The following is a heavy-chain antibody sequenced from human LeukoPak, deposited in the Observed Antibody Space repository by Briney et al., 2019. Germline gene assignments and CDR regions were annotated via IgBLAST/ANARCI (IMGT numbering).Heavy chain of an antibody. CDR3: ARDGDDYSNYGYGMDV. V-gene: IGHV3-30-3*01. CDR2: ISYDGSNK. Sequence: GRSLRLSCAASGFTFGSYAMHWVRQAPGKGLEWVAVISYDGSNKYYADSVKGRFTISRDNSKNTLYLQMNSLRAEDTAVYYCARDGDDYSNYGYGMDVWGQGTTVTVSS. D-gene: IGHD4-11*01. J-gene: IGHJ6*02. CDR1: GFTFGSYA.